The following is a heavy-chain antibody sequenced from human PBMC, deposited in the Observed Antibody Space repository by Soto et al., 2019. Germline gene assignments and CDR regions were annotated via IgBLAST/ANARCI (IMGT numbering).Heavy chain of an antibody. V-gene: IGHV3-30-3*01. D-gene: IGHD3-9*01. CDR2: LSYDVNNK. Sequence: VQLVESGGGVVQPGRSLRLSCAASGFTFSSYSMHWVRQAPGKGLEWVAVLSYDVNNKFYADSVRGRFTISRDNSKNTLYLQINSLRAEDTAVYYCARERVSGYYNVIGYWGQGTLVTVSS. CDR1: GFTFSSYS. CDR3: ARERVSGYYNVIGY. J-gene: IGHJ4*02.